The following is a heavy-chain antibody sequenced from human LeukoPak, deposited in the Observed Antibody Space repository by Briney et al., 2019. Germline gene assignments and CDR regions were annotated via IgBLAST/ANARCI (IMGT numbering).Heavy chain of an antibody. Sequence: ASVKVSCKASGYTFTGYYMHWVRQAPGQGLERMGWINPNSGDPNYAQNFQGRVTIASDASLSTAYMELSSLRSDDKAVYYCVRGGDGDRRDFDYWGQGTLVTVSS. CDR1: GYTFTGYY. V-gene: IGHV1-2*02. J-gene: IGHJ4*02. CDR2: INPNSGDP. CDR3: VRGGDGDRRDFDY. D-gene: IGHD5-24*01.